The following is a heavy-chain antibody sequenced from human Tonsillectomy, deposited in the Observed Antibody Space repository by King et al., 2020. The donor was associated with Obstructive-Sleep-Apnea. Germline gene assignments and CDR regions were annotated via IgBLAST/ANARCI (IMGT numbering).Heavy chain of an antibody. V-gene: IGHV4-59*01. D-gene: IGHD2-2*03. CDR2: IYYSGST. CDR1: GGSISSYC. J-gene: IGHJ5*02. Sequence: QLQESGPGLVKPSETLSLTCTVSGGSISSYCWSWIRQPPGKGLEWIGYIYYSGSTNYNPSLKSRVTISVDTSKNQFSLKLSSVTAADTAVYYCARMLDIVVVPAAPNWFDPWGQGTLVTVSS. CDR3: ARMLDIVVVPAAPNWFDP.